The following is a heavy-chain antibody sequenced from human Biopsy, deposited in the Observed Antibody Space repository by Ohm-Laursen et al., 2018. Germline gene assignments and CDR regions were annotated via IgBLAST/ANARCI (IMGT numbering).Heavy chain of an antibody. J-gene: IGHJ4*02. CDR3: ARGEYYAYWSGARKLNYFDY. Sequence: SETLSLTCAVSGGSFSGTYWSWIRQTPGKGLVWIGEINHSGSTKYNPSFESRVTISVDTSKNQFSLNLFSVTAADAARYFCARGEYYAYWSGARKLNYFDYWGQGTLVIVSS. CDR2: INHSGST. V-gene: IGHV4-34*01. D-gene: IGHD3-3*01. CDR1: GGSFSGTY.